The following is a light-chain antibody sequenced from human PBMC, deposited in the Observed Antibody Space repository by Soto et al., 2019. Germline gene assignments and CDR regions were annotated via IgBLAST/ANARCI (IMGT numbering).Light chain of an antibody. J-gene: IGKJ5*01. Sequence: DIQMTQSPSSLSASVGDRVTITCRASQSISSYLNWYQQKPGKAPKLLIYAASNLQSWVHSTFSASGSGTDFTLTIRSLQPEDFATYFCKQSYSSPHTFGQGTRLEIK. CDR1: QSISSY. CDR2: AAS. V-gene: IGKV1-39*01. CDR3: KQSYSSPHT.